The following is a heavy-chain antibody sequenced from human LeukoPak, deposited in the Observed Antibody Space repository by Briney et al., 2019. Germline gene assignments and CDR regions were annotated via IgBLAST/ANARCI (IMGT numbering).Heavy chain of an antibody. J-gene: IGHJ4*02. D-gene: IGHD5-12*01. CDR1: GGSFSGYY. V-gene: IGHV4-34*01. CDR3: ARSRGYSGYDDY. Sequence: PSETLSLTCAVYGGSFSGYYWSWIRQPPGKGLEWIGEINHSGSTNYNPSLKSRVTISVDTSKNQFSLKLSSVTAADTAVYYCARSRGYSGYDDYWGQGTLVTVSS. CDR2: INHSGST.